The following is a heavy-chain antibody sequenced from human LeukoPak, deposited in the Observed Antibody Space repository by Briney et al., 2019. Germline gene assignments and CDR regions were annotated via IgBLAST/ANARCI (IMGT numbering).Heavy chain of an antibody. Sequence: SETLSLTCTVSGGSISSYYWSWIRQPAGKGLEWIGRIYTSGSTNYNPSLKSRVTMSVDTSKNQFSLKLSSVTAAVTAVYYCARDPETLARPYGAFDYSGQGTLVTVSS. CDR3: ARDPETLARPYGAFDY. J-gene: IGHJ4*02. CDR2: IYTSGST. V-gene: IGHV4-4*07. CDR1: GGSISSYY. D-gene: IGHD6-6*01.